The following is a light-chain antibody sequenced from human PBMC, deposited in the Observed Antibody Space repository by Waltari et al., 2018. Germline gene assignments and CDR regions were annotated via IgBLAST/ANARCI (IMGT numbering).Light chain of an antibody. V-gene: IGLV2-18*02. Sequence: QSALTQPPSVSGSPGQSVTISCTGTSNAIGSYNRVSWYQQPPATAPNLIIYEVNKRPSGVPDRVSGSKSGNTASLTISGLQAEDEADYYCNAYTTSSTVIFGGGTKLTVL. CDR3: NAYTTSSTVI. CDR2: EVN. CDR1: SNAIGSYNR. J-gene: IGLJ2*01.